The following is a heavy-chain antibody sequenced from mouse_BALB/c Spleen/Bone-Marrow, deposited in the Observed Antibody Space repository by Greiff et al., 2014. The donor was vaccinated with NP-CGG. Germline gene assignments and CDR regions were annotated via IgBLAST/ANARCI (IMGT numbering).Heavy chain of an antibody. J-gene: IGHJ2*01. Sequence: VKLMESGAGLARPGASVKLSCKTSGYTFTTYWMQWVKQRPGQGLEWIGAIYPGEGDTRYTQKFKGKATLTADKSSSTAYIQLSNLTSEDSAVYYCSREPSNWGYYWGQGTTLTVSS. CDR2: IYPGEGDT. CDR3: SREPSNWGYY. CDR1: GYTFTTYW. V-gene: IGHV1-87*01.